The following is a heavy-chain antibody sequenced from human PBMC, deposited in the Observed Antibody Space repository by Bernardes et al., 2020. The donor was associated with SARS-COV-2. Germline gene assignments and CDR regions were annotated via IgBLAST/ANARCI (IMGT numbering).Heavy chain of an antibody. D-gene: IGHD2-8*01. Sequence: GGSLRLSCAASGFSFNNFAMHWVRQAPGKGLEWVADISYEGSKRNFADSVEGRFTFSRDSAKNMVYLQMNSLRSEDTAMYYCAKARSLFMLYYDDSFDIWGQGTMVIVYS. V-gene: IGHV3-30*18. CDR2: ISYEGSKR. CDR1: GFSFNNFA. CDR3: AKARSLFMLYYDDSFDI. J-gene: IGHJ3*02.